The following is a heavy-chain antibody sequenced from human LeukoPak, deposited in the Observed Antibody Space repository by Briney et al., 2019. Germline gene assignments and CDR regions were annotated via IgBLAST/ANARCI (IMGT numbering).Heavy chain of an antibody. V-gene: IGHV4-4*07. Sequence: SETLSLTCTVSGGSISSYCWSWIRQPAGKGLEWIGRIYSSGSSNYNPSLKSRVTMSVDTSKNHFSLKLSSVTAADTAVYYCARGGIEESYYCGFDAWGQGTTVTVSS. J-gene: IGHJ6*02. CDR3: ARGGIEESYYCGFDA. D-gene: IGHD3-10*01. CDR1: GGSISSYC. CDR2: IYSSGSS.